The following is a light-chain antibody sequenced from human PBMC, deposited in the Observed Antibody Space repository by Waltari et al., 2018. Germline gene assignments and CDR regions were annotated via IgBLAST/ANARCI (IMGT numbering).Light chain of an antibody. Sequence: QLVLTQSPSASASLGASVKLTCTLCRGHSRYAIAWHQQQPEKGPRYLLKLNSDGSHSKGDGIPDRFSGSSSGAERYLTISSLQSEDEADYYCQTWGTGMGVFGGGTKLTVL. V-gene: IGLV4-69*01. CDR3: QTWGTGMGV. CDR1: RGHSRYA. CDR2: LNSDGSH. J-gene: IGLJ2*01.